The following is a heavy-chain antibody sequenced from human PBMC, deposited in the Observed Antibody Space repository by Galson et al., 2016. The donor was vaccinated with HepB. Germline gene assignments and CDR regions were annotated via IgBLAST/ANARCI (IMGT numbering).Heavy chain of an antibody. CDR2: IYYSGST. CDR3: ARSPSMIRGVILDS. V-gene: IGHV4-59*01. Sequence: LSLTCTVSGGSLSSYYWSWIRQPPGKGLGWIGYIYYSGSTNYNPSLKSRVTISIDTSKNQFSLKLSSVTAADTAMYYCARSPSMIRGVILDSWGQGTLVTVSS. J-gene: IGHJ4*02. D-gene: IGHD3-10*01. CDR1: GGSLSSYY.